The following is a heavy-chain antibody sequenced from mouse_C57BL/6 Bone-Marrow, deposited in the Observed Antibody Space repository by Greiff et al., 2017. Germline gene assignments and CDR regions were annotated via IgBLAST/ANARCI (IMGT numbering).Heavy chain of an antibody. V-gene: IGHV14-3*01. D-gene: IGHD1-1*01. J-gene: IGHJ4*01. Sequence: VQLKESVAELVRPGASVKLSCTASGFNIKNTYMHWVKQRPEQGLEWIGRIDPANGNTKYAPKFPGKATITADTSSNTAYLQLSSLTSEDTAIYYCARWGFITTGVWYAMDYWGQGTSVTVAS. CDR3: ARWGFITTGVWYAMDY. CDR2: IDPANGNT. CDR1: GFNIKNTY.